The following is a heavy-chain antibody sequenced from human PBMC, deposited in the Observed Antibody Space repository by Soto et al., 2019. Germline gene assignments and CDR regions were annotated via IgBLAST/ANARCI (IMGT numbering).Heavy chain of an antibody. V-gene: IGHV4-30-2*01. D-gene: IGHD3-16*01. CDR3: ARGNAYFYAEIDY. CDR2: IFHSGST. CDR1: DGSISSGAYS. J-gene: IGHJ4*02. Sequence: PSETLSLTCAVSDGSISSGAYSWSWIRQPPGKGLEWIGYIFHSGSTYYNPSLKSRVTISVDRSKNQFSLKLSSVTAADTAVYYCARGNAYFYAEIDYWGQGALVTVSS.